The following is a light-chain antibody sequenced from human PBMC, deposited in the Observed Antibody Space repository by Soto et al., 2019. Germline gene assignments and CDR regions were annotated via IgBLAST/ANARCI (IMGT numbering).Light chain of an antibody. CDR3: QEYDTVRLT. CDR1: QGVANH. Sequence: DIQMTQSPSSLSASVGDTVTITCRASQGVANHLAWYQQKPGGVPELLISAASTLESGVPSRFSGSGSKKDFTLTISSLQPGDVATYYCQEYDTVRLTFGGGTQGQVK. CDR2: AAS. V-gene: IGKV1-27*01. J-gene: IGKJ4*01.